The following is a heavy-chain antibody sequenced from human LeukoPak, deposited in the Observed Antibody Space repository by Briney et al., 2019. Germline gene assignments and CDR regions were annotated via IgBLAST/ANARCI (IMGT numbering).Heavy chain of an antibody. J-gene: IGHJ3*02. CDR1: GFTFSSYA. CDR3: AKPRGEEWLVGLYDAFDI. CDR2: ISGSDGST. D-gene: IGHD6-19*01. V-gene: IGHV3-23*01. Sequence: PGGSLRLSCAASGFTFSSYAMSWVRQAPGKGLKWVSVISGSDGSTYYADSVKGRFTISRDNSKNTLYLQMNSLRAEDTAVFYCAKPRGEEWLVGLYDAFDIWGQGTMVTVSS.